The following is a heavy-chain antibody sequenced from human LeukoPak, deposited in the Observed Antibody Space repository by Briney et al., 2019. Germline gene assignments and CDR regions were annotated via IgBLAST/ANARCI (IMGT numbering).Heavy chain of an antibody. D-gene: IGHD1-26*01. Sequence: SQTLSLTCTVSGGSISSGDYYWSWIRQPPGKGLEWIGYIYYSGSTYYNPSLKSRVTISVDTSKNQFSLKLSSVTAADTAVYYCARIVGAGDTFDIWGQGTMVTVSS. J-gene: IGHJ3*02. V-gene: IGHV4-30-4*08. CDR1: GGSISSGDYY. CDR3: ARIVGAGDTFDI. CDR2: IYYSGST.